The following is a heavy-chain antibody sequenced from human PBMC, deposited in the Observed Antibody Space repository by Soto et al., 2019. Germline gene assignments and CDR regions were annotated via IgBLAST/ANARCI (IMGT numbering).Heavy chain of an antibody. CDR3: ARARSGSYPNWFDP. J-gene: IGHJ5*02. V-gene: IGHV1-18*04. CDR2: ISAYNGNT. CDR1: GYTFTSYG. D-gene: IGHD1-26*01. Sequence: GASVKVSCKASGYTFTSYGISWVRQAPGQGLEWMGWISAYNGNTNYAQKLQGRVTMTTDTSTSTAYMELRSLRSDDTAVYYCARARSGSYPNWFDPWGQGTLVTVSS.